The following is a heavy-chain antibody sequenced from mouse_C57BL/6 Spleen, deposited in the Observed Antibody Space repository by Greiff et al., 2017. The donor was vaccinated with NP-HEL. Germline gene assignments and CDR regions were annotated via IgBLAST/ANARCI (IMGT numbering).Heavy chain of an antibody. CDR2: IDPSDSYT. V-gene: IGHV1-69*01. CDR3: ARYGVLYWYFDV. D-gene: IGHD5-1*01. CDR1: GYTFTSYW. Sequence: QVQLQQPGAELVMPGASVKLSCKASGYTFTSYWMHWVKQRPGQGLEWIGEIDPSDSYTTYNQKFKGKSTLTVDKSSSTAYMQLSSLTSEDSAVYYCARYGVLYWYFDVGGTGTTVTVSS. J-gene: IGHJ1*03.